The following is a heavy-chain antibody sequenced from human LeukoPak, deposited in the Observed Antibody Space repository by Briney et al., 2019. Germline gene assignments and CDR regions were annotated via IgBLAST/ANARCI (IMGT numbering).Heavy chain of an antibody. CDR3: ARGRSGWYFDAFDI. D-gene: IGHD6-19*01. Sequence: GGSLRLSCAASGFTFSSYWMHWVRQAPGKGRGWVSLISGDGSSTTYAESVKGRFTISRDNAKNTLYLKMNSLRAEDTALYYCARGRSGWYFDAFDIWGQGTMVTVSS. CDR1: GFTFSSYW. J-gene: IGHJ3*02. V-gene: IGHV3-74*01. CDR2: ISGDGSST.